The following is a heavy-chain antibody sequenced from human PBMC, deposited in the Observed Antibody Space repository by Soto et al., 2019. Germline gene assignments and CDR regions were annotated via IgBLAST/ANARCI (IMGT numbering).Heavy chain of an antibody. CDR2: LSYTGNT. V-gene: IGHV4-59*01. CDR3: ARMDSSDYYRIDY. Sequence: SETLSLTCTVSGGCLSGDYLTWIRQPPGKGLEWIGYLSYTGNTNYNPSLKSRVTISVDRSKIQFFLELRSVTASDTAVYYCARMDSSDYYRIDYWGQGTPVTVSS. CDR1: GGCLSGDY. D-gene: IGHD3-22*01. J-gene: IGHJ4*02.